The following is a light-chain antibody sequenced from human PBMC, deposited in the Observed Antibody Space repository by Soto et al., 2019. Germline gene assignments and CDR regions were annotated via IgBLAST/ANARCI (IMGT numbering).Light chain of an antibody. CDR1: TSDVGGYNY. Sequence: QSVLTQPASVSGSPGRSITISCTGTTSDVGGYNYVSWYQQHPGKAPKLIIFDVTDRPSGVSDRLSGSKSGNTASLTITGVQAEDEADYYCTSYTSHSTLVFGGGTKLTVL. J-gene: IGLJ3*02. CDR2: DVT. CDR3: TSYTSHSTLV. V-gene: IGLV2-14*03.